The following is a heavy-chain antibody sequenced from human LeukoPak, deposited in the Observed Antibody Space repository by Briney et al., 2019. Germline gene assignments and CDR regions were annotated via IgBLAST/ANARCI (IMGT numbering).Heavy chain of an antibody. CDR3: AKVGVVPNWFDP. J-gene: IGHJ5*02. Sequence: PGGSLRLSCAASGFTFSSCGMNWVRQAPGKGLEWASGIRGSGGSTYYADSVKGRFTISRDNSKNTLYLQMNTLRAEDTAVYYCAKVGVVPNWFDPWGQGTLVTVSS. CDR2: IRGSGGST. CDR1: GFTFSSCG. D-gene: IGHD2-15*01. V-gene: IGHV3-23*01.